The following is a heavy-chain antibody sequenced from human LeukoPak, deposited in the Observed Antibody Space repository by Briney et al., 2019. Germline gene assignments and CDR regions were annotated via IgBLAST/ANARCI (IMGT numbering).Heavy chain of an antibody. V-gene: IGHV1-46*01. CDR1: GYTFTSNY. Sequence: ASLKVSCTAFGYTFTSNYMHWVRQAPGQGPEWMGVISPSGGSTTYAQKFQGRVTLTRDMSTSTDYLELSSLRAEDTAVYYCARDNSVRDEAWWFNPWGQGTLVTVSS. CDR3: ARDNSVRDEAWWFNP. D-gene: IGHD3-10*01. CDR2: ISPSGGST. J-gene: IGHJ5*02.